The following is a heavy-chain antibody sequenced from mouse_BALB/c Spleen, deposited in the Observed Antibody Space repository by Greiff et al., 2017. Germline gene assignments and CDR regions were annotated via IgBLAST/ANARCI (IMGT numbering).Heavy chain of an antibody. Sequence: EVKLQESGAELVRPGALVKLSCKASGFNIKDYYMHWVKQRPEQGLEWIGWIDPENGNTIYDPKFQGKASITADTSSNTAYLQLSSLTSEDTAVYYCATSYEAWFAYWGQGTLVTVSA. CDR1: GFNIKDYY. J-gene: IGHJ3*01. CDR3: ATSYEAWFAY. V-gene: IGHV14-1*02. D-gene: IGHD2-12*01. CDR2: IDPENGNT.